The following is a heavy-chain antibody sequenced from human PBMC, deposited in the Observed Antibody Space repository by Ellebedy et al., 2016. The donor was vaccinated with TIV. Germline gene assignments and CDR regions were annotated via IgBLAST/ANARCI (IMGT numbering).Heavy chain of an antibody. CDR3: ARGSTVVVTRGYGMDV. CDR1: GGSFSGYY. V-gene: IGHV4-34*01. CDR2: INHSGST. J-gene: IGHJ6*02. Sequence: SETLSLTCAVYGGSFSGYYWSWIRQPPGKGLEWIGEINHSGSTNYNPSLKSRVTVSVDTSKNQFSLKLSSVTAADTAVYYCARGSTVVVTRGYGMDVWGQGTTVTVSS. D-gene: IGHD2-21*02.